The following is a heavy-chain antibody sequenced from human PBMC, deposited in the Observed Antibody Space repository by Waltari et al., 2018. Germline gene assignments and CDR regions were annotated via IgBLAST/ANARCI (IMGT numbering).Heavy chain of an antibody. V-gene: IGHV3-21*03. CDR1: GFTFSTYS. D-gene: IGHD2-21*02. CDR2: ISSSSLYM. J-gene: IGHJ5*02. Sequence: EVQLVASGGGLVKAGGSLRLSCAAFGFTFSTYSMNWVRQAPGKGLEWVSSISSSSLYMSYADSVKGRVTISRDDSKSTVYLQMDRLESEDTAIYFCTRAQCGGDCPGRNWFDAWGPGAQVTVSS. CDR3: TRAQCGGDCPGRNWFDA.